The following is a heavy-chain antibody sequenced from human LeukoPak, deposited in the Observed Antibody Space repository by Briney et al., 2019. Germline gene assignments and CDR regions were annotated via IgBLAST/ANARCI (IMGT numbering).Heavy chain of an antibody. V-gene: IGHV1-46*01. CDR3: ARGGEVIVTDDFFY. J-gene: IGHJ4*02. CDR2: IKSSSGTT. Sequence: ASLRLSCEASGFTFSSYYMNWVRQAPGQGLEWMGIIKSSSGTTYYAQMFQGRVTMTSDTSTRTVYMELSSLRSESTAAYYCARGGEVIVTDDFFYWGQGALVTGSS. D-gene: IGHD2-21*01. CDR1: GFTFSSYY.